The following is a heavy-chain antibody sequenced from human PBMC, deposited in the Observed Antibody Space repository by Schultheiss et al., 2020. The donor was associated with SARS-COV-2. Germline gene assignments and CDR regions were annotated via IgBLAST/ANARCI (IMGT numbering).Heavy chain of an antibody. D-gene: IGHD6-25*01. CDR3: ARGSYSSGFMGGVYYYYGMDV. J-gene: IGHJ6*02. Sequence: SQTLSLTCTVSGGSISSYYWGWIRQPPGKGLEWIGSIYYSGSTNYNPSLKSRVTISVDTSKNQFSLKLSSVTAADTAVYYCARGSYSSGFMGGVYYYYGMDVWGQGTTVTVSS. V-gene: IGHV4-59*01. CDR2: IYYSGST. CDR1: GGSISSYY.